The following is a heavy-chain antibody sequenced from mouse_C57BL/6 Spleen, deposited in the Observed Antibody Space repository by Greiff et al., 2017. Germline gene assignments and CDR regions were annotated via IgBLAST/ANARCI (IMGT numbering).Heavy chain of an antibody. J-gene: IGHJ3*01. V-gene: IGHV1-55*01. D-gene: IGHD1-1*01. CDR1: GYTFTSYW. CDR3: ARRGSGSSSWFAY. CDR2: IYPGSGSN. Sequence: VQLQQPGAELVKPGASVKMSCKASGYTFTSYWITWVKQRPGQGIEWIGDIYPGSGSNNYNEKFKGKATFTADTSSNTAYMQLGSLATEDSAIYYCARRGSGSSSWFAYWGQGTLVTVSA.